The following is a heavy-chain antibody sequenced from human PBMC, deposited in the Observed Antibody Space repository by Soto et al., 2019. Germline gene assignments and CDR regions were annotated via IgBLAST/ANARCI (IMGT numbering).Heavy chain of an antibody. CDR2: IIPILGIA. CDR3: ARGEGVVPAAMGDYYYYMDV. J-gene: IGHJ6*03. CDR1: GGTFSSYT. D-gene: IGHD2-2*01. V-gene: IGHV1-69*02. Sequence: SVKVSCKASGGTFSSYTISWVRQAPGQGLEWMGRIIPILGIANYAQKFQGRVTITADKSTSTAYMELSSLRSEDTAVYYCARGEGVVPAAMGDYYYYMDVWGKGTTVTVSS.